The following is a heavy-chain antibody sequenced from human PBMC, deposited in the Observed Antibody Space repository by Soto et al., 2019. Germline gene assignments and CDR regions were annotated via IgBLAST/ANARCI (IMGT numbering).Heavy chain of an antibody. Sequence: PGGSLRLSCEVSGFTSSSSAMSWVRQAPGRGLEWVSAISGGGSSTYYADSVKGRFTISRDNAKNSLYLQMNSLRAEDTAVYYCARDMGSGWIGTAFDIWGQGTMVTVSS. J-gene: IGHJ3*02. CDR1: GFTSSSSA. CDR2: ISGGGSST. D-gene: IGHD6-19*01. V-gene: IGHV3-21*01. CDR3: ARDMGSGWIGTAFDI.